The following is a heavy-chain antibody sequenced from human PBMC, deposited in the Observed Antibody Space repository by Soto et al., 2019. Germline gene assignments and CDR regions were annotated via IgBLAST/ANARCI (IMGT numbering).Heavy chain of an antibody. D-gene: IGHD6-19*01. J-gene: IGHJ4*02. CDR2: IYYSGST. Sequence: QVQLQESGPGLVKPSETLSLTCTVSGGSISSYYWSWIRQPPGKGLEWIGYIYYSGSTKYNPSLKSRVTISVDTSKNQLSLKLSSVTAADTAVYYCARSDGEQWLVQFDYWGRGTLVTVSS. CDR3: ARSDGEQWLVQFDY. V-gene: IGHV4-59*01. CDR1: GGSISSYY.